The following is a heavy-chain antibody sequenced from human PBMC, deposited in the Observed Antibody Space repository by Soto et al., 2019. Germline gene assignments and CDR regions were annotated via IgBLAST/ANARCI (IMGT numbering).Heavy chain of an antibody. J-gene: IGHJ4*02. Sequence: QVQLQASGPGLVKPSQTLSLTCSVSGESISSGGYYWSWIRHHPGKGLEWIGYIYDSESAYYNPSLKSLVTISMDTSKNHLAMRLGSVTAADTAVYYWARASSSSSAADYWGQGTLATVSS. D-gene: IGHD6-6*01. CDR2: IYDSESA. CDR3: ARASSSSSAADY. CDR1: GESISSGGYY. V-gene: IGHV4-31*01.